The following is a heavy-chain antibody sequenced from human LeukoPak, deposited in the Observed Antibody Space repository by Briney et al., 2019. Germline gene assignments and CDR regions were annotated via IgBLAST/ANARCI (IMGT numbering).Heavy chain of an antibody. CDR1: GFTFSSYW. CDR3: ARDQRYCSSSSCPWEPFDY. J-gene: IGHJ4*02. CDR2: IKQDGSEK. Sequence: PGGSLRVSCAASGFTFSSYWMSWVRQAPGKGLAWVANIKQDGSEKYYVDSVKGRFTISRDNAKNSLYLQMNSLRAEDTAVYYCARDQRYCSSSSCPWEPFDYWGQGTLVTVSS. V-gene: IGHV3-7*05. D-gene: IGHD2-2*01.